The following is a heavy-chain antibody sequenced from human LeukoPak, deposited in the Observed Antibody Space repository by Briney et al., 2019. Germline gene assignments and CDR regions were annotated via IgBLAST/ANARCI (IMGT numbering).Heavy chain of an antibody. J-gene: IGHJ5*02. D-gene: IGHD2-15*01. CDR3: ARLGYCSGGSCYPVGLDP. Sequence: ASVKVSCKASGYTFTSYYMHWVRQAPGQGLEWMGIINPSGGGTSYAQKFQGRVTMTTDTSTSTAYMELRSLRSDDTAVYYCARLGYCSGGSCYPVGLDPWGQGTLVTVSS. CDR2: INPSGGGT. V-gene: IGHV1-46*01. CDR1: GYTFTSYY.